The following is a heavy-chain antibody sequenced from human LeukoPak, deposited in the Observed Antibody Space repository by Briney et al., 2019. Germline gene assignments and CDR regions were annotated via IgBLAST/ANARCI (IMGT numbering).Heavy chain of an antibody. V-gene: IGHV3-21*01. CDR3: ARREVGAHPFDY. Sequence: GGSLRLSCAASGFSFSSYSINWIRQTPGKGLEWVSSISSGSNYIYYADSVKGRFIISRDNAENSLHLQMNSLRAEDTAVYYCARREVGAHPFDYWGQGTLVTVSS. CDR1: GFSFSSYS. CDR2: ISSGSNYI. D-gene: IGHD1-26*01. J-gene: IGHJ4*02.